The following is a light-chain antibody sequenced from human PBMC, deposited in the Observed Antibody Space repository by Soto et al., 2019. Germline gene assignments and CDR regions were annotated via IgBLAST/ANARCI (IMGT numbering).Light chain of an antibody. CDR1: QSITSW. J-gene: IGKJ1*01. V-gene: IGKV1-5*01. Sequence: DIQMTQSPSTLSASVGDRVTITCRASQSITSWLAWYQQKPGKAPKLLMYDASSLHSGVPSRFSGSGSGTEFTLTISSLQPDDFATYYCQQYNSYSFGQGTMVDI. CDR2: DAS. CDR3: QQYNSYS.